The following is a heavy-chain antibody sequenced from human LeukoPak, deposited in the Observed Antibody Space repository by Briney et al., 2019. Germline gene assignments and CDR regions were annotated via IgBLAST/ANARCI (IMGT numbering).Heavy chain of an antibody. D-gene: IGHD4-17*01. V-gene: IGHV4-59*01. Sequence: SETLSLTCIVSGGSISSYYWSWIRQPPGAGLEWTGYTYYIGSTNYHPSLKSRVTISVDTSKNQCSLKLSSATAADTAVDYCARANGDYWFDPWGQGTLVTVSS. J-gene: IGHJ5*02. CDR3: ARANGDYWFDP. CDR2: TYYIGST. CDR1: GGSISSYY.